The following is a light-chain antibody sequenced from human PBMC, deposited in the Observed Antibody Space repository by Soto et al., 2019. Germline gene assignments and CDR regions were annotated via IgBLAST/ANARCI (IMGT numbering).Light chain of an antibody. CDR1: SSDIGVYNY. Sequence: QSALTQPASVSGSLGQSITVSCTGTSSDIGVYNYVSWYQQHPGKAPKVMIYDVSNRPSGVSNRFSGSKSGNTASLTISGLQAEDEADYYCSSYTNINTRACVFGTGTKLTVL. J-gene: IGLJ1*01. CDR2: DVS. V-gene: IGLV2-14*01. CDR3: SSYTNINTRACV.